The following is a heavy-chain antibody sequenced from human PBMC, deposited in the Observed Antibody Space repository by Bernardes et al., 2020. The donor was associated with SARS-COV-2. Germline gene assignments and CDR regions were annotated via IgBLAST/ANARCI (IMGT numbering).Heavy chain of an antibody. Sequence: GGSLRLSCAASGFTFSSYSMNWVRQAPGKGLEWVSYISSSSSTIYYADSVKGRFTISRDNAKNSLYLQMNRLRAEDTAVYYCARKSGWFDPWGQGTLVTFSA. J-gene: IGHJ5*02. CDR1: GFTFSSYS. CDR3: ARKSGWFDP. V-gene: IGHV3-48*01. CDR2: ISSSSSTI. D-gene: IGHD3-10*01.